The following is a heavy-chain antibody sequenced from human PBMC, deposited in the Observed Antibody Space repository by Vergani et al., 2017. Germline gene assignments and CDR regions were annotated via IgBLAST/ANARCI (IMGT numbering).Heavy chain of an antibody. V-gene: IGHV4-39*07. CDR1: GGSISSSSYY. J-gene: IGHJ2*01. Sequence: QLQLQESGPGLVKPSETLSLTCTVSGGSISSSSYYWGWIRQPPGKGLEWIGSIYYSGSTYYNPSLKSRVTISVDMSKNQFALRLTSVTAADTAVYFCTRDFESAKGDYWYFDVWGRGTLVTISS. D-gene: IGHD4/OR15-4a*01. CDR2: IYYSGST. CDR3: TRDFESAKGDYWYFDV.